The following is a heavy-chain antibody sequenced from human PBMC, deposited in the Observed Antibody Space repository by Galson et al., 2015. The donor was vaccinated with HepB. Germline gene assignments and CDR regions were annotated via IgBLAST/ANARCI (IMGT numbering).Heavy chain of an antibody. Sequence: SLRLSCAASGFTFSSYAMHWFRQAPGKGLEWVAVISYDGSNKYYADSVKGRFTISRDNSKNTLYLQMNSLRAEDTAVYYCARIVVVITTLDYWGQGTLVTVSS. CDR2: ISYDGSNK. D-gene: IGHD3-22*01. CDR1: GFTFSSYA. J-gene: IGHJ4*02. CDR3: ARIVVVITTLDY. V-gene: IGHV3-30*04.